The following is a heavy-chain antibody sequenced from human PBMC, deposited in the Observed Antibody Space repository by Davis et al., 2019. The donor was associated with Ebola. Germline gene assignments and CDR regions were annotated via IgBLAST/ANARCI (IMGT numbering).Heavy chain of an antibody. D-gene: IGHD1-26*01. CDR2: YGTSADT. V-gene: IGHV3-23*01. CDR1: GFIFSTYV. J-gene: IGHJ3*01. Sequence: GESLKISCSAPGFIFSTYVMSWVRQAPGKGLEWVSTYGTSADTYYADSVKGRFTISRDNSRNTLYLQMNGLRVEDTAIYYCAKDTSNTWFDVWGQGTMVTVSS. CDR3: AKDTSNTWFDV.